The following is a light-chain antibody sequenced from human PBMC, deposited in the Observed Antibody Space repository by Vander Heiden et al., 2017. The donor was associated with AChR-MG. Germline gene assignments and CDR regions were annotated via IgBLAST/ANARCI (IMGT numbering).Light chain of an antibody. Sequence: QSALTQPASVSGSPGQSITISCTGTSSHVGGYNYVSWYQQDPGKAPKLMIYDVSNRPSGVSNRFSGSKSGNTASLTISGLQAEDEADYYCSSYTSSSTLWVFGGGTKLTVL. CDR3: SSYTSSSTLWV. J-gene: IGLJ3*02. CDR1: SSHVGGYNY. CDR2: DVS. V-gene: IGLV2-14*01.